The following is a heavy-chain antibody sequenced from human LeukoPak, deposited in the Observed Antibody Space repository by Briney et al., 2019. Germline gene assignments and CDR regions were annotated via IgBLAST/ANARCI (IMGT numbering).Heavy chain of an antibody. V-gene: IGHV3-23*01. J-gene: IGHJ4*02. CDR2: FRGSGGTT. CDR1: GFTFGYYA. Sequence: GSLRLSCRVSGFTFGYYALSWIRRAPGKGLEWVSGFRGSGGTTYYAAPVKGWFTISRDNSNNTLYLQMNSLRAEDTAVYYCAKEETIHGYSREFDYWGQGTLVTVSS. D-gene: IGHD5-18*01. CDR3: AKEETIHGYSREFDY.